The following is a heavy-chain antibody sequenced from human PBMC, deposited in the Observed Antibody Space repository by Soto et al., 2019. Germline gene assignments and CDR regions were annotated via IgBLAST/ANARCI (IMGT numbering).Heavy chain of an antibody. J-gene: IGHJ4*02. CDR1: GFTFRDLY. CDR3: ARDRGAVAGQYFDY. CDR2: ISSSGHST. D-gene: IGHD6-19*01. V-gene: IGHV3-11*05. Sequence: QVQLVESGGGLVKPGGSLRLSCAVSGFTFRDLYMSWMRQAPGKGLEWVSYISSSGHSTQYADSVKGRFIISRDNAKNSLYLQMNSLRAEDTAVYYCARDRGAVAGQYFDYWGQGTLVTVSS.